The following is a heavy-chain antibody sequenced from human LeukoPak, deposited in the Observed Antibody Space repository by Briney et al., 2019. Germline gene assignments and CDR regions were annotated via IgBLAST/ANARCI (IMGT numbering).Heavy chain of an antibody. D-gene: IGHD6-19*01. CDR1: GFTFNIYS. V-gene: IGHV3-21*01. CDR2: ISSGSSDI. Sequence: GGSLRLSCVGSGFTFNIYSMNWVRQAPGKGLEWVSSISSGSSDIYYADSVKGRFTISRDNSKNSVYLQMNSLRAEDTAVYYCAKAGDGSSGFDYWRQGTLVTVSS. J-gene: IGHJ4*02. CDR3: AKAGDGSSGFDY.